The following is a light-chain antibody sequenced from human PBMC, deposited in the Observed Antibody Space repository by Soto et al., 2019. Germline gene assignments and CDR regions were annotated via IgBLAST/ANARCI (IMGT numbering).Light chain of an antibody. CDR2: AAS. CDR1: QSISSY. J-gene: IGKJ2*01. CDR3: QQSYSTPMYT. V-gene: IGKV1-39*01. Sequence: DIQMTQSPSSLSASVGDRVTITCRASQSISSYLNWYQQKPGKAPKLLIYAASSLQSGVPSRFSGRGSGTDFTLTISSLLPEDFATYYCQQSYSTPMYTFGQGTKLEIK.